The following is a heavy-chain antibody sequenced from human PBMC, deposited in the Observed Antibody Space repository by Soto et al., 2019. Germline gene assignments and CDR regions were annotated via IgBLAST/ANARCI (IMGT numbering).Heavy chain of an antibody. CDR3: ARLGAFYQAMDS. Sequence: PSETLSLTCTVSDGSLSPNYWSWIRQPPGKGLEWIGYIYYAGTTTYNPSLQSRVSISLDTSKNEVSLTLTSVTAADTAVYFCARLGAFYQAMDSWGQGTLVTSPQ. V-gene: IGHV4-59*08. J-gene: IGHJ1*01. D-gene: IGHD2-2*01. CDR1: DGSLSPNY. CDR2: IYYAGTT.